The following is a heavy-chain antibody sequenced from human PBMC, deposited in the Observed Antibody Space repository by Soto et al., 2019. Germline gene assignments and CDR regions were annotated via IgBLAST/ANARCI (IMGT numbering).Heavy chain of an antibody. CDR3: ATLGGRDDI. V-gene: IGHV1-46*01. Sequence: QVQLVQSGAEVKKPGASVKVSCKASGYSFTSYYMHWVRQAPGQGLEWMGIINPSGGSTSYAQKFQGRVSMTRDTSTSTVYMELSSLRSEDTAVYYCATLGGRDDIWGQGTMVTVSS. J-gene: IGHJ3*02. CDR2: INPSGGST. D-gene: IGHD3-16*01. CDR1: GYSFTSYY.